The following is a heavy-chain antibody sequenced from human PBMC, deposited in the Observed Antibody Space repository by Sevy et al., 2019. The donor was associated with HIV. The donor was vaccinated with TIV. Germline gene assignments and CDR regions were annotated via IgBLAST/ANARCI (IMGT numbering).Heavy chain of an antibody. J-gene: IGHJ4*02. CDR3: AKDPPRYGGYDDGGDD. D-gene: IGHD5-12*01. Sequence: ASVKVSCKASGYTFRNYNMHWVRQAPGQGLEWMGWINTNTGNPTYAQGFTGRFVFSLDTSVSTAYLQITSLKAEDTAVYYCAKDPPRYGGYDDGGDDWGQGTLVTVSS. CDR2: INTNTGNP. CDR1: GYTFRNYN. V-gene: IGHV7-4-1*02.